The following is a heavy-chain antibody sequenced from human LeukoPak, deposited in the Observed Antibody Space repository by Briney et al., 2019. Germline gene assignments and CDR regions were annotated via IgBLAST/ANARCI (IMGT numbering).Heavy chain of an antibody. CDR3: ARGGLVPAAPNYYYYYYMDV. J-gene: IGHJ6*03. CDR1: VYTFTSYD. D-gene: IGHD2-2*01. Sequence: GASVTVSCKASVYTFTSYDINWVRQATGQGLEWMGWMNPNSGNTGYAQKFQGRVTITRNTSISTAYMELSSLRSEDTAVYYCARGGLVPAAPNYYYYYYMDVWGKGTTVTVSS. V-gene: IGHV1-8*03. CDR2: MNPNSGNT.